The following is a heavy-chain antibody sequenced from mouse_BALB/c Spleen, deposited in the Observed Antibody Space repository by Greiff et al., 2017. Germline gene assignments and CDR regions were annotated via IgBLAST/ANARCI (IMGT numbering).Heavy chain of an antibody. Sequence: VQLQQSGAELVRSGASVKLSCTASGFNIKDYYMHWVKQRPEQGLEWIGWIDPENGDTEYAPKFQGKATMTADTSSNTAYLQLSSLTSEDTAVYYCNAGLRGNYYAMDYGGQGTSVTVSS. V-gene: IGHV14-4*02. CDR1: GFNIKDYY. J-gene: IGHJ4*01. CDR2: IDPENGDT. CDR3: NAGLRGNYYAMDY. D-gene: IGHD3-1*01.